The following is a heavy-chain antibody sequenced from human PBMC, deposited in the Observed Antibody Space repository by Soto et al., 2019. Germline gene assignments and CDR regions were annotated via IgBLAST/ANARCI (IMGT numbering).Heavy chain of an antibody. CDR2: ISGSDGST. V-gene: IGHV3-23*01. Sequence: PGGSLRLSCAASGFTFSTYAMSWVRQAPGRGLEWVSAISGSDGSTYYADSVKGRFTISRDNSKKTLYLQMNTLRAEDTAVYYCARFKVAAVVYWGQGTLVTVSS. J-gene: IGHJ4*02. CDR1: GFTFSTYA. D-gene: IGHD2-2*01. CDR3: ARFKVAAVVY.